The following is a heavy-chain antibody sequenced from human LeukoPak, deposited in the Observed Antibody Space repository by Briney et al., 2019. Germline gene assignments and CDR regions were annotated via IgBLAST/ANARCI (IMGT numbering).Heavy chain of an antibody. CDR1: GGSISSSSYY. J-gene: IGHJ3*02. D-gene: IGHD3-3*01. CDR3: ASSPSTIFGVVIYLAFDI. CDR2: IYYSGST. Sequence: SETLSLICTVSGGSISSSSYYWGWIRQPPGKGLEWIGSIYYSGSTYYNPSLKSRVTISVDTSKNQFSLKLSSVTAADTAVYYCASSPSTIFGVVIYLAFDIWGQGTMVTVSS. V-gene: IGHV4-39*01.